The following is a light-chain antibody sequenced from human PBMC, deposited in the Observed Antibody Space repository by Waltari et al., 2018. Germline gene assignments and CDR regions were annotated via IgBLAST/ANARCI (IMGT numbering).Light chain of an antibody. CDR3: QEYVDDLWT. J-gene: IGKJ1*01. V-gene: IGKV1-5*03. Sequence: DILMTQSPPTLSASMGDGVTLTCRASRDISTKLAWYQQKPGRAPKLLIYKASSLESGVPARFSGSGSGTEFTLTISTLQPDDFATYYCQEYVDDLWTFGQGTKVEIK. CDR1: RDISTK. CDR2: KAS.